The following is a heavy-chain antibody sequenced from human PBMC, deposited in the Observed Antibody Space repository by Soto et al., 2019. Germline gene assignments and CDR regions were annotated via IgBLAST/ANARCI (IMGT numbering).Heavy chain of an antibody. CDR2: IYFTGST. V-gene: IGHV4-61*01. CDR3: TRGPPRVQWFDP. J-gene: IGHJ5*02. CDR1: GGAVSSGTYY. Sequence: PSETLSLTCTVSGGAVSSGTYYWSWIRQPPGKGLEWIGHIYFTGSTNYNPSLKSRGTMSLDTSRNQFSLKLSSVTAADTAVYYCTRGPPRVQWFDPWGLGTLVTVSS.